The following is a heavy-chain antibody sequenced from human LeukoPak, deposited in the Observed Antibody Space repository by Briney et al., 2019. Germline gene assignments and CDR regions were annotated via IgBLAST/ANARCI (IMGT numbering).Heavy chain of an antibody. CDR1: GYTFTTYA. CDR3: ARGYSGYDSEYYFDY. CDR2: INPGKGNT. V-gene: IGHV1-3*01. D-gene: IGHD5-12*01. J-gene: IGHJ4*02. Sequence: EASVKVSCKASGYTFTTYAMHWVRQAPGQRLEWMGWINPGKGNTKYSQKFQGRVTITRDTSASTAYMELSSLRSEDTAIYYCARGYSGYDSEYYFDYWGQGTLVTVSS.